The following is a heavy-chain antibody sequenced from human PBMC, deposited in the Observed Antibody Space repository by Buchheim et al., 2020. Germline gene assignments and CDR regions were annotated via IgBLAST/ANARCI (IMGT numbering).Heavy chain of an antibody. J-gene: IGHJ6*03. CDR1: GFIFSDYD. CDR3: ARVTWGKSAYYYNYMDV. D-gene: IGHD3-16*01. V-gene: IGHV3-11*03. Sequence: VQLLESGGGLAKPGGSLRLSCAASGFIFSDYDMSWIRQAPGKGLEWASYISSSSSDTNYADSVKGRFTISSDNAKNSLYLQMNSLRAEDTAVYYCARVTWGKSAYYYNYMDVWGKGTT. CDR2: ISSSSSDT.